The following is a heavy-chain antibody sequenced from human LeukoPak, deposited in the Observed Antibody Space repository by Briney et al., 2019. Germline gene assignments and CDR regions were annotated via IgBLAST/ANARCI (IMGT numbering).Heavy chain of an antibody. J-gene: IGHJ4*02. CDR1: GFTFSRYS. V-gene: IGHV3-21*01. CDR3: AREGEDYYYDGSGYLEY. D-gene: IGHD3-22*01. CDR2: ISSSRSYI. Sequence: PGGSLRLSCAASGFTFSRYSMNWVRQAPGKGLEWVSFISSSRSYIYYADSVKGRFTISRDNAKNSLYLQMNSLRAEDTAVYYCAREGEDYYYDGSGYLEYWGQGTLVTVSS.